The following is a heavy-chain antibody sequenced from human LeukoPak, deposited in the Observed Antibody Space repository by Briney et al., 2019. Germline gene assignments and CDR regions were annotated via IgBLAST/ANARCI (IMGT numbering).Heavy chain of an antibody. CDR2: IWYDGSNK. Sequence: GRSLRLSCAASGFTFSSYGMHWVRQAPGKGLEWVAVIWYDGSNKYYADSVKGRFTISRDNSKNTPYLQMNSLRAEDTAVYYCAKERGVDIVATGPFDYWGQGTLVTVSS. D-gene: IGHD5-12*01. V-gene: IGHV3-33*06. CDR1: GFTFSSYG. CDR3: AKERGVDIVATGPFDY. J-gene: IGHJ4*02.